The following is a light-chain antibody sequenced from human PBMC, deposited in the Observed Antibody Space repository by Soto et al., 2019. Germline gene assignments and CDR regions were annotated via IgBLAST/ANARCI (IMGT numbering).Light chain of an antibody. CDR2: KAS. Sequence: DIPMTQSPSTLSASVGDRVTITCRASQSISSWLAWYQQKPGKAPKLLIYKASSLESGVPSRFSGSGSGTEFTLTIRSLQPDDFATYYFQQYNSYPWTFGQGTKVEIK. J-gene: IGKJ1*01. V-gene: IGKV1-5*03. CDR1: QSISSW. CDR3: QQYNSYPWT.